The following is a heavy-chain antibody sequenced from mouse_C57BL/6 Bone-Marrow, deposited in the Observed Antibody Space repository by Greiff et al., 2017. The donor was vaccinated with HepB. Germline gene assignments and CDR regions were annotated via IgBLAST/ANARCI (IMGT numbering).Heavy chain of an antibody. CDR3: AREGAGDLAWFAY. J-gene: IGHJ3*01. CDR1: GYTFTDYY. CDR2: INPNNGGT. Sequence: EVQLQQSGPELVKPGASVKISCKASGYTFTDYYMNWVKQSHGKSLEWIGDINPNNGGTSYNQKFKGKATLTVDKSSSTAYMELRSLTSEDSAVYYCAREGAGDLAWFAYWGQGTLVTVSA. V-gene: IGHV1-26*01. D-gene: IGHD3-3*01.